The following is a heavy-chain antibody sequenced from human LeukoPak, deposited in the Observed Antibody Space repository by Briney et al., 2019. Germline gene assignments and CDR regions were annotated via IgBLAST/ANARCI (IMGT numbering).Heavy chain of an antibody. Sequence: PGGSLRLSCAASGFTFSSSAMSWVRQAPGKGLEWVSAISGSGGSTYYADSVKGRFTISRDNSKNTLYLQMNSLRAEDTAVYYCAKGDIVVVPAAGFDPWGQGTLVTVSS. D-gene: IGHD2-2*01. J-gene: IGHJ5*02. CDR3: AKGDIVVVPAAGFDP. CDR1: GFTFSSSA. CDR2: ISGSGGST. V-gene: IGHV3-23*01.